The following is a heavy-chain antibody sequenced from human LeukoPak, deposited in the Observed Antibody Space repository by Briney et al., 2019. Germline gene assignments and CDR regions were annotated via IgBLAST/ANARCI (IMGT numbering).Heavy chain of an antibody. CDR1: GFIATSNY. CDR2: IYGGGNT. V-gene: IGHV3-53*01. Sequence: PGGSLRLSCSFSGFIATSNYMAWVRRSAGKGLQWISFIYGGGNTLYADSVRDRFSISRDNSKSTLYLQMNSLRVEDTAVYYCATGGRSGMAFDFWGQGTLVTVSS. J-gene: IGHJ4*02. CDR3: ATGGRSGMAFDF. D-gene: IGHD2-8*01.